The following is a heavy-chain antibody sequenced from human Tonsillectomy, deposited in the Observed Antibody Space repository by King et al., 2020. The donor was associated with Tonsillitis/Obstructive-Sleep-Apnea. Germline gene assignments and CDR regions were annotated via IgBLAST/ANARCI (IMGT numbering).Heavy chain of an antibody. CDR2: IDPSDSYT. CDR1: GYSFSSYY. J-gene: IGHJ6*02. CDR3: ARQDTYYYGMDV. D-gene: IGHD5-18*01. V-gene: IGHV5-10-1*03. Sequence: VQLVESGAEVKKPGESLRISCTGSGYSFSSYYISWVRQMPGKGLEWMGRIDPSDSYTNYSPSFQGHVTISADKSISTAYLQWSSLKASDTAMYYCARQDTYYYGMDVWGQGTTVTVSS.